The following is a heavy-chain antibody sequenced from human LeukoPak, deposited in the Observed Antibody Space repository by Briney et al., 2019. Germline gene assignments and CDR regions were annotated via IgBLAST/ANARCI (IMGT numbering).Heavy chain of an antibody. CDR1: GFTFSSYA. V-gene: IGHV3-23*01. CDR3: AKDGQVDQPDRLFTD. Sequence: GGSLRLSCAASGFTFSSYAMSWVRQAPGKGLEWVSVISGSGGTTHYADSVKGRFTISRDNSKNTLYLQMNSLRGEDTAVYYCAKDGQVDQPDRLFTDWGQGTLVIVSS. CDR2: ISGSGGTT. D-gene: IGHD5-12*01. J-gene: IGHJ4*02.